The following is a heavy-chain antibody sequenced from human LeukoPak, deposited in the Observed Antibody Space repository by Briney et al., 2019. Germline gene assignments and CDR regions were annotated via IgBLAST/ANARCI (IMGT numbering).Heavy chain of an antibody. V-gene: IGHV1-69*05. Sequence: SVKVSCKASGGTFSSYAISWVRQAPGQGLEWMGGIIPIFGTVNYAQKFQGRVTITTDESTSTAYMELSSLRSEDTAVYYCARSEQLAYYYYYMDVWGKGTTVTVSS. D-gene: IGHD6-6*01. J-gene: IGHJ6*03. CDR3: ARSEQLAYYYYYMDV. CDR1: GGTFSSYA. CDR2: IIPIFGTV.